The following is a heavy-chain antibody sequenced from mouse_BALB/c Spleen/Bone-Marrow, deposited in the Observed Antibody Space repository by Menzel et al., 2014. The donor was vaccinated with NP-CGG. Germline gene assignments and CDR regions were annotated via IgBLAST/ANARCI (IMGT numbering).Heavy chain of an antibody. V-gene: IGHV2-9*02. CDR2: IWAGGST. D-gene: IGHD2-4*01. CDR3: AREGPTMITTDFDY. Sequence: VKVVESGPGLVAPSQSLSITCTASGFSLTSYGVHWVRQPPGKGLEWLGVIWAGGSTNYNSALMSRLSISKDNSKSQVFLKMISLQTDDTAMYYCAREGPTMITTDFDYWGQGTTLTVSS. CDR1: GFSLTSYG. J-gene: IGHJ2*01.